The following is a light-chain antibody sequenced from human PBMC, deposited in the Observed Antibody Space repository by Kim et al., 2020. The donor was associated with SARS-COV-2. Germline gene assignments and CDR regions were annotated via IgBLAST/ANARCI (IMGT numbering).Light chain of an antibody. Sequence: QSALTQPPSASGSPGQSVTISCTGTSSDVGGYNYVSWYQQHPGIAPKLMIYEVSTRPSGVPDRFSGSKSGNTASLTVSGLQADDEADYYCSSYAGSNNWVFGGGTQLTVL. V-gene: IGLV2-8*01. CDR3: SSYAGSNNWV. CDR2: EVS. J-gene: IGLJ3*02. CDR1: SSDVGGYNY.